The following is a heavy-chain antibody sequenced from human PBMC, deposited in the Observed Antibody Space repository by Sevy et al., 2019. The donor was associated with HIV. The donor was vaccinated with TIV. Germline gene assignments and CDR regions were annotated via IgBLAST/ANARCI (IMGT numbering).Heavy chain of an antibody. V-gene: IGHV3-30*18. Sequence: GVSLRLSFIASGFTFRNYGIHWVRQAPGKGLDWVAVIGYDGSDKYYADSVKGRFTISRDNSKNTLFLQMNSLRVDDTAVYYCAKERGGSYIPYFYGMDVWGQGTAVTVSS. D-gene: IGHD1-26*01. CDR1: GFTFRNYG. CDR3: AKERGGSYIPYFYGMDV. J-gene: IGHJ6*02. CDR2: IGYDGSDK.